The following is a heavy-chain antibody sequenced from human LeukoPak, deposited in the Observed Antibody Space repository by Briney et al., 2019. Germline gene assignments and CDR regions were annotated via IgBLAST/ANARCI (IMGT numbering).Heavy chain of an antibody. V-gene: IGHV3-48*01. CDR2: ISNTGNII. CDR3: ARVRDGDYYFDY. CDR1: AFTFSTFG. D-gene: IGHD2-21*02. Sequence: GGSLRLSCAASAFTFSTFGMNWVRQAPGKGLEWLSYISNTGNIIYYADSVKGRFTISRDNAKNSLFLQMNSLRAEDTAVYYGARVRDGDYYFDYWGQGTLVTVSS. J-gene: IGHJ4*02.